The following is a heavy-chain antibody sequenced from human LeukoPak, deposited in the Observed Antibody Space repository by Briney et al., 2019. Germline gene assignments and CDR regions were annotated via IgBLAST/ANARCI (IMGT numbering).Heavy chain of an antibody. V-gene: IGHV3-66*01. CDR2: IYTGGST. J-gene: IGHJ3*02. D-gene: IGHD6-13*01. CDR1: GFTFSTNA. CDR3: ARDPGTAAAGQGDAFDI. Sequence: GGSLRLSCVASGFTFSTNAMSWVRQAPGKGLEWVSTIYTGGSTYYADSVKDRFTISRDNSKNTLYLQMNSLRAEDTAVYYCARDPGTAAAGQGDAFDIWGHGTMVTVSS.